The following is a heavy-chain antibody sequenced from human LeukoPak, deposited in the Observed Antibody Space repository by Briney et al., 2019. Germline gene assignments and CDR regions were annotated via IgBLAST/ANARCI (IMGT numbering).Heavy chain of an antibody. CDR1: GYSISSGYY. Sequence: PSETLSLTCTVSGYSISSGYYWGWIRQPPGKGLEWIGSIYHSGSTYYNPSLKSRVTISVDTSKNQFSLKLSSVTAADTAVYYCARSLMVRGLYYFDYWGQGTLVTVSS. J-gene: IGHJ4*02. D-gene: IGHD3-10*01. CDR3: ARSLMVRGLYYFDY. V-gene: IGHV4-38-2*02. CDR2: IYHSGST.